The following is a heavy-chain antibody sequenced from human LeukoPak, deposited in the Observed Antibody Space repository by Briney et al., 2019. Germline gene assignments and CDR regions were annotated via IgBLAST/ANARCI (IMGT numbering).Heavy chain of an antibody. CDR2: IRRRASGGTT. J-gene: IGHJ4*02. V-gene: IGHV3-49*04. CDR1: GFTFGDYA. Sequence: PGGSLRLSCTVSGFTFGDYAMSWVRQAPGKGLEWISLIRRRASGGTTEIAASVKGRFTISRDDSKSIAYLQMNSLKTEDTAVYYCTRPIYDSGTYYSDYWGQGTLVTVSS. CDR3: TRPIYDSGTYYSDY. D-gene: IGHD3-10*01.